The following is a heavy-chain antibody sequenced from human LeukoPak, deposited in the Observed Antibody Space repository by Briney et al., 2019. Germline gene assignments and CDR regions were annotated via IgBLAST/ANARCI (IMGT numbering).Heavy chain of an antibody. CDR2: ISGSGGST. V-gene: IGHV3-23*01. CDR3: AKDFRIAVAGTQLGY. Sequence: GGSLRLSCAASGFTFSSYAMSWVPQAPGKGLEWVSAISGSGGSTYYADSVKGRFTISRDNSKNTLYLQMNSLRAEDTAVYYCAKDFRIAVAGTQLGYWGQGTLVTVSS. CDR1: GFTFSSYA. D-gene: IGHD6-19*01. J-gene: IGHJ4*02.